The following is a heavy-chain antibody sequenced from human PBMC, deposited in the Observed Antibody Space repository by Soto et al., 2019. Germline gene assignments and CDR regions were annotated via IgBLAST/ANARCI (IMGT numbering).Heavy chain of an antibody. CDR2: ISYDGSNK. V-gene: IGHV3-30*03. Sequence: GSLRLSCAASGFSFSTYGMHWVRQAPGKGLEWVAVISYDGSNKYYADSVKGRFTISRDNSKNTLYLQMNSLRAEDTAVYYCARDMARYDFWSGYDWGQGTLVTVSS. CDR3: ARDMARYDFWSGYD. J-gene: IGHJ4*02. CDR1: GFSFSTYG. D-gene: IGHD3-3*01.